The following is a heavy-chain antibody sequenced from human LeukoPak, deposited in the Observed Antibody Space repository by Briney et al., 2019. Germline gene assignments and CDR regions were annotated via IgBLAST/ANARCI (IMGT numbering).Heavy chain of an antibody. V-gene: IGHV3-15*01. CDR2: IKSKTDGGTT. D-gene: IGHD1-26*01. CDR3: AKGRRAGGSYSW. CDR1: GFTFSNAW. J-gene: IGHJ4*02. Sequence: GGSLRLSCAASGFTFSNAWMSWVRQAPGKGLEWVGRIKSKTDGGTTDYAAPVKGRFTISRDDSKNTLYLQMNSLRAEDTAVYYCAKGRRAGGSYSWWGQGTLVTVSS.